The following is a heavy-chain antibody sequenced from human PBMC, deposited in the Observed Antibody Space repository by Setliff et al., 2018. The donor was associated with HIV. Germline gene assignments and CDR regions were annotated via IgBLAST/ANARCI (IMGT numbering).Heavy chain of an antibody. D-gene: IGHD3-3*01. CDR2: IYYSGST. J-gene: IGHJ5*02. CDR1: GGSISSGTYH. CDR3: AGLPTDDFWGRQSERSYFDP. Sequence: PSETLSLTCTVSGGSISSGTYHWGWIRQPPGKGLEWIGSIYYSGSTYYNPSLKSRVTISVDTSNNQFSLSLSSVTAADTAVFYCAGLPTDDFWGRQSERSYFDPWGQGTLVTVSS. V-gene: IGHV4-39*01.